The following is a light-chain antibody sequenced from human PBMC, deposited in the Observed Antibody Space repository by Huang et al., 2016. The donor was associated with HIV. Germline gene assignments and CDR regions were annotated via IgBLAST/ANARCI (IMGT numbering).Light chain of an antibody. J-gene: IGKJ2*01. CDR3: QQYDNLPYT. CDR2: DAS. Sequence: DIQLTPSPSSLSASVGDRITIPCQARQVIRDYLNWYKQRPGTAPKLLIHDASKLDTGVPSRCSVSGSVTDFTFTISSLQPEDFATYFCQQYDNLPYTFGQGTKLEFK. V-gene: IGKV1-33*01. CDR1: QVIRDY.